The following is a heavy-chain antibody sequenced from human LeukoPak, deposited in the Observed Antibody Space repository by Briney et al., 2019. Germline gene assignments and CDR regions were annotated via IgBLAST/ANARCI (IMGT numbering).Heavy chain of an antibody. J-gene: IGHJ4*02. CDR1: GYTFTGYY. D-gene: IGHD1-26*01. CDR3: ARDKGGGSYRGYYFDY. V-gene: IGHV1-2*02. Sequence: ASVKVSCKASGYTFTGYYMHWVRQAPGQGLEWMGWINPNSGGTNYAQKFQGRVTMTRDTSISTAYMELSRLRSDDTAVYYCARDKGGGSYRGYYFDYWGQGTLVTVSS. CDR2: INPNSGGT.